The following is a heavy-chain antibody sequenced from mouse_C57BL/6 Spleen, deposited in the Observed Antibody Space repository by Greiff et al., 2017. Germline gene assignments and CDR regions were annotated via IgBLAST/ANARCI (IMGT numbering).Heavy chain of an antibody. CDR3: ARGDYDGGYFDY. D-gene: IGHD2-4*01. CDR2: FHPYNDDT. V-gene: IGHV1-47*01. CDR1: GYTFTTYP. J-gene: IGHJ2*01. Sequence: QVQLKESGAELVKPGASVKMSCKASGYTFTTYPIEWMKQNHGKSLEWIGNFHPYNDDTKYNEKFKGKATLTVEKSSSTVYLELSRLTSDDSAVYYCARGDYDGGYFDYWGQGTTLTVSS.